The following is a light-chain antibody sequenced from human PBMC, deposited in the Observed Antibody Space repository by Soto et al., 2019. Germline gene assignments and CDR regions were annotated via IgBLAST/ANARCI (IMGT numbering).Light chain of an antibody. Sequence: EILMTQSPATLSVSPGERATLSCRASQSLSTNLAWYQQKPGQSPRLLIYVASGRAAGVPARFSGRGSGTDFTLTISSLQSEDFAIYYCQQYNNWPYTFGQGTKLEI. CDR1: QSLSTN. CDR3: QQYNNWPYT. V-gene: IGKV3-15*01. CDR2: VAS. J-gene: IGKJ2*01.